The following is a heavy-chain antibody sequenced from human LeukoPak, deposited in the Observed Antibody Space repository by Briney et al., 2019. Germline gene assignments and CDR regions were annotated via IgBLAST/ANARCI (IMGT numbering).Heavy chain of an antibody. CDR3: SKAYVLRYFDWLSGPRFDAFDI. D-gene: IGHD3-9*01. V-gene: IGHV3-30*18. CDR1: GFTFSSYG. J-gene: IGHJ3*02. Sequence: GGSLRLSCAAPGFTFSSYGMHRVRQAPGKRLERVAVISYDGSNKYYADSVKGRYTISRDNTKNTLYLQMNRLRAEDTAVYYCSKAYVLRYFDWLSGPRFDAFDIWGQGTMVTVSS. CDR2: ISYDGSNK.